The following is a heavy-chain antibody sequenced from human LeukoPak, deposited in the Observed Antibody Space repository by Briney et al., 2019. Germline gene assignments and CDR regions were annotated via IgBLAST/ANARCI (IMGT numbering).Heavy chain of an antibody. Sequence: GGSLRLSCAASGFTFSSYWMHWVRQAPGKSLVWVSLISPDGSNIRYADSVKGRFTISRDNAKNTLYLQINSLRGEDTALYYCVRGNYFDYWGQGTLVTVSS. V-gene: IGHV3-74*01. D-gene: IGHD3-16*01. CDR2: ISPDGSNI. CDR3: VRGNYFDY. CDR1: GFTFSSYW. J-gene: IGHJ4*02.